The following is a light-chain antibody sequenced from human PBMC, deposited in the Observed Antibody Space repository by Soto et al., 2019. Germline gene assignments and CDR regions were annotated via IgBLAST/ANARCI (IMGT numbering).Light chain of an antibody. CDR2: GAS. Sequence: EIVMTQSPATLSVSPGGRVTLSCRASQSVNNDLAWYQRKPGQAPRLLIYGASTRATGIPARFSGSGSGTEFTLTISSLQSEDFAVYYCQQYNKWPPLTFGGGTKVDIK. CDR3: QQYNKWPPLT. V-gene: IGKV3-15*01. CDR1: QSVNND. J-gene: IGKJ4*01.